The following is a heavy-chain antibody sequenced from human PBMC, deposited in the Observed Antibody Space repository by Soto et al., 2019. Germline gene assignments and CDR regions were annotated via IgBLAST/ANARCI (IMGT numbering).Heavy chain of an antibody. J-gene: IGHJ3*02. CDR1: GFTFSSYG. D-gene: IGHD1-26*01. CDR3: AREGLSGAFDI. V-gene: IGHV3-33*01. Sequence: QVQLVESGGGVVQPGRSLRLSCAASGFTFSSYGMHWVRQAPGKGLEWVAVIWYDGSNKYYADSVKGRFTISRDNSKNTLYLQMNSLRAEDTAVHYCAREGLSGAFDIWGQGTMVTVSS. CDR2: IWYDGSNK.